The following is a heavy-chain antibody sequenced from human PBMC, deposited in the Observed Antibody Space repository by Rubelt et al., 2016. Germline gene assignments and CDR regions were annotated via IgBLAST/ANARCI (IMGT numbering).Heavy chain of an antibody. Sequence: EVQLVESGGGLVQPGGSLRLSCAASRFTFSSYWMSWVRQAPGKGLEWVANIKYDGTDKHYVDSVKGRFTISRDNAKNSLYLQVNSLRAEDTAVYYCARARGYSSGFRDYYFDYWGQGTLVTVSS. CDR3: ARARGYSSGFRDYYFDY. D-gene: IGHD5-18*01. CDR2: IKYDGTDK. CDR1: RFTFSSYW. V-gene: IGHV3-7*01. J-gene: IGHJ4*02.